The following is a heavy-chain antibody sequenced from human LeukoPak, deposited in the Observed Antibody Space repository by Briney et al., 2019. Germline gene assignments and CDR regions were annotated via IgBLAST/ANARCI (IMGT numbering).Heavy chain of an antibody. CDR3: AKEGASYYDSSGYSI. CDR2: IWYDGSNK. V-gene: IGHV3-33*06. J-gene: IGHJ3*02. D-gene: IGHD3-22*01. CDR1: GFTFSSYG. Sequence: GGSLRLSCAASGFTFSSYGMHWVRQAPGKGLEWVAVIWYDGSNKYYADSVKGRFTISRDNSKNTLYLQMNSLRAEDTAVYYCAKEGASYYDSSGYSIWGQGTMVAVSS.